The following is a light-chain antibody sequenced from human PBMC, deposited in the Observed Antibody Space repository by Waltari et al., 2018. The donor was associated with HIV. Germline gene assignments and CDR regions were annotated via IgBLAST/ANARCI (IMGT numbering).Light chain of an antibody. CDR2: DNN. J-gene: IGLJ3*02. V-gene: IGLV1-51*01. Sequence: QSVLTQPPSMSMALGQKVTISCSGINSNIGNNYVSWYLKVPGTAPKLLIYDNNKRPSEIPARFSGSKTGTSATLGITGLQTVDEADYYCGAWDSSLSAWVFGGGTTLTVL. CDR1: NSNIGNNY. CDR3: GAWDSSLSAWV.